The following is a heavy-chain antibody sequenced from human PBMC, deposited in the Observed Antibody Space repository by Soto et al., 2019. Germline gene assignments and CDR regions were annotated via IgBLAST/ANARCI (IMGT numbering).Heavy chain of an antibody. V-gene: IGHV1-69*13. CDR1: GGTFSSYA. J-gene: IGHJ5*02. CDR3: ARDFYGDYVGWFDP. Sequence: SVKVSCKASGGTFSSYAISWVRQAPGQGLEWMGGIIPIFGTANYAQKFQGRVTVTADESTSTAYMELSSLRSEDTAVYYCARDFYGDYVGWFDPWGQGTLVTVSS. D-gene: IGHD4-17*01. CDR2: IIPIFGTA.